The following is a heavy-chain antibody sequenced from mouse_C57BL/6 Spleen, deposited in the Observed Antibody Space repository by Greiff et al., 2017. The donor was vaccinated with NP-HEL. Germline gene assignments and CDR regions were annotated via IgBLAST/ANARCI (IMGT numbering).Heavy chain of an antibody. CDR2: IYPGDGDT. CDR1: GYAFSSSW. Sequence: QVQLKQSGPELVKPGASVKISCKASGYAFSSSWMNWVKQRPGKGLEWIGRIYPGDGDTNYNGKFKGKATLTADKSSSTAYMQLSSLTSEDSAVYFCAREDWERWYFDVWGTGTTVTVSS. CDR3: AREDWERWYFDV. V-gene: IGHV1-82*01. J-gene: IGHJ1*03. D-gene: IGHD4-1*01.